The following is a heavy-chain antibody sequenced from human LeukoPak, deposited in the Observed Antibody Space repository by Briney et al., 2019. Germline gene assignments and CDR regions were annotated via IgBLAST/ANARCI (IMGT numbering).Heavy chain of an antibody. V-gene: IGHV3-30*03. CDR1: GFTFSSYG. Sequence: GGSLRLSCAASGFTFSSYGMHWVRQAPGKGLEWVAVISYDGSNKYYADSVKGRFTISRDNSKNTLYLRMNSLRAEDTAVYYCWTGVRAFGVSSGWCRGAPIDYWGQGTLVTVSS. CDR2: ISYDGSNK. D-gene: IGHD6-19*01. CDR3: WTGVRAFGVSSGWCRGAPIDY. J-gene: IGHJ4*02.